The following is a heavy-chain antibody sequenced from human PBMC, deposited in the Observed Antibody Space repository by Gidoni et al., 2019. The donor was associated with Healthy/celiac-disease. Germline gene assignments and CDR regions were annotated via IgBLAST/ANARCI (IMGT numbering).Heavy chain of an antibody. CDR3: ARDLGYCSGGSCYSDAFDI. D-gene: IGHD2-15*01. V-gene: IGHV6-1*01. Sequence: QVQLQQSGPGLVKPSQTLSLTFAISGASVSSNSPAWHWIRQSPSRGLEWLGRTYYRSKWYNDYAVAVKSRITINPDTSKIQFSLQLNSVTPEDTAVYYCARDLGYCSGGSCYSDAFDIWGQGTMVTVSS. J-gene: IGHJ3*02. CDR2: TYYRSKWYN. CDR1: GASVSSNSPA.